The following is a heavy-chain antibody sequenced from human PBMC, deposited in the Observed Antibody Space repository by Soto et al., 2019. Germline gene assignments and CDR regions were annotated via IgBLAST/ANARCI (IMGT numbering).Heavy chain of an antibody. V-gene: IGHV5-10-1*01. CDR2: INPSDSDT. Sequence: EVQLVQSGAEVKKPGESLRMSCEASGYIFTNNYISWVRQMPGKGLEWMGRINPSDSDTNYSPSFQGHVTISTDKSISTVYLQWSSLKASDTAMYYCARGHGWVGYWGQGTLVTVSS. J-gene: IGHJ4*02. CDR1: GYIFTNNY. CDR3: ARGHGWVGY. D-gene: IGHD6-19*01.